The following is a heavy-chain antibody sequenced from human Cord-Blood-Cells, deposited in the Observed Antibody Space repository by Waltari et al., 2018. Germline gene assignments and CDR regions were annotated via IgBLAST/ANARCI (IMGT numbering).Heavy chain of an antibody. J-gene: IGHJ4*02. CDR2: IKSKTDGGTT. V-gene: IGHV3-15*01. CDR3: TTDRNY. CDR1: GFNFRSAR. Sequence: EVQLVESGGGLVNPGGSLTLNGAAPGFNFRSARMSWVRQAPGKGLEWVGRIKSKTDGGTTDYAAPVKGRFTISRDDSKNTLYLQMNSLKTEDTAVYYCTTDRNYWGQGTLVTVSS.